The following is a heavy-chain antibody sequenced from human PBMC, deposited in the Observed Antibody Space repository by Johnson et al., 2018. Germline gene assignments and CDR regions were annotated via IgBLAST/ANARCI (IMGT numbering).Heavy chain of an antibody. Sequence: QVQLGQSGAEVKKPGASVKVSCKASGYTFTSYAMHWVCQAPGQRLEWKGWINAGNGNTKYSLKFKGRVTITRDTSASTAYMELSSLRSEDTVVYYCAPPRHDGFDIWCQGTMVTVSS. CDR1: GYTFTSYA. CDR3: APPRHDGFDI. CDR2: INAGNGNT. V-gene: IGHV1-3*01. J-gene: IGHJ3*02.